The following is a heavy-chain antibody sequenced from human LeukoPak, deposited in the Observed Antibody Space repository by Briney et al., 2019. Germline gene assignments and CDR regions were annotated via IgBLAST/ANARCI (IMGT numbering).Heavy chain of an antibody. CDR1: GGSISSYY. V-gene: IGHV4-4*07. Sequence: SETLSLTCTVSGGSISSYYWSWIRQPAGKGLEWIGRIYTSGSTNYNPSLKSRVTMSVDTSKNQFSLKLSSVTAADTAVYYCARSSESYDSSGYYSYYFDYWGQGTLVTVSS. CDR2: IYTSGST. J-gene: IGHJ4*02. D-gene: IGHD3-22*01. CDR3: ARSSESYDSSGYYSYYFDY.